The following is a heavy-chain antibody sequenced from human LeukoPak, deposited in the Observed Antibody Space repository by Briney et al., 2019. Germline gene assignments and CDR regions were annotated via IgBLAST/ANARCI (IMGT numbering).Heavy chain of an antibody. D-gene: IGHD3-10*02. CDR3: ARVPGMFGELFLDY. V-gene: IGHV4-39*01. J-gene: IGHJ4*02. Sequence: SETLSLTCTVSGDSISSSSYYWGWIRQPPGKGLEWIGSIYYSGSTYYNPSLKSRVTISVDTSKNQFSLKLSSVTAADTAVYYCARVPGMFGELFLDYWGQGILVTVSS. CDR1: GDSISSSSYY. CDR2: IYYSGST.